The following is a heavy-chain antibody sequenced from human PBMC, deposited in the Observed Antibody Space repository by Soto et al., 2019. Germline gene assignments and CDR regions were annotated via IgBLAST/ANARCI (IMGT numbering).Heavy chain of an antibody. J-gene: IGHJ6*02. CDR3: AKWMHGFRRVIPLVYSYGMDV. V-gene: IGHV3-23*01. Sequence: GGSLRLSCAASGFTFSSYAMSWVRQAPGKGLEWVSAISGSGGSTYYADSVKGRFTISRDNSKNTLYLQMNSLRAEDTAVYYCAKWMHGFRRVIPLVYSYGMDVWGQGTTVTVSS. CDR2: ISGSGGST. CDR1: GFTFSSYA. D-gene: IGHD3-10*01.